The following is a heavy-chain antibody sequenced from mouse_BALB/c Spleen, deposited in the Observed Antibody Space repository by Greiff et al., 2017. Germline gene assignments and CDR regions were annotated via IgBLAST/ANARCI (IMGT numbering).Heavy chain of an antibody. J-gene: IGHJ2*01. V-gene: IGHV3-6*02. Sequence: ESGPGLVKPSQSLSLTCSVTGYSITSGYYWNWIRQFPGNKLEWMGYISYDGSNNYNPSLKNRISITRDTSKNQFFLKLNSVTTEDTATYYCARAPLGFDYWGQGTTLTVSS. CDR1: GYSITSGYY. D-gene: IGHD4-1*01. CDR2: ISYDGSN. CDR3: ARAPLGFDY.